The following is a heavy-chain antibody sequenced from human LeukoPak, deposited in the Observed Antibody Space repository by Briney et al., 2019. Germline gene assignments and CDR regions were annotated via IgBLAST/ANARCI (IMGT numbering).Heavy chain of an antibody. CDR2: IYYSGST. Sequence: NPSETLSLTCTVSGGSISSYYWSWIRQPPGKGLEWIGFIYYSGSTNYNPSLKTRVTISVDTSKNQFSLNLSSVTAADTAIYSCARLKDGVFGPWGQGTLVTVSS. V-gene: IGHV4-59*08. CDR3: ARLKDGVFGP. D-gene: IGHD2-8*01. CDR1: GGSISSYY. J-gene: IGHJ5*02.